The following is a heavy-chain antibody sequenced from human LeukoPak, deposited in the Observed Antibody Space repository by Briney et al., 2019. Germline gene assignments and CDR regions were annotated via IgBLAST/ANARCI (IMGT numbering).Heavy chain of an antibody. CDR1: GFTFSNAW. J-gene: IGHJ4*02. V-gene: IGHV3-15*01. CDR2: IKSKTDGGTT. D-gene: IGHD3-16*02. CDR3: TTLYDYVWGSYRRKSKSYFDY. Sequence: GGSLRLSCAASGFTFSNAWMSWVRQAPGKGLEWVGRIKSKTDGGTTDYAAPVKGRFTISRDDSKNTLYLQMNSLKTEDTAVYYCTTLYDYVWGSYRRKSKSYFDYWGQGTLVTVSS.